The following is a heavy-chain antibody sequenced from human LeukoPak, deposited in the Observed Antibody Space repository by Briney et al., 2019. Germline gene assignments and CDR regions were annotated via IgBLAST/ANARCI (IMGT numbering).Heavy chain of an antibody. CDR1: GFTFSSYS. J-gene: IGHJ4*02. CDR2: ISSSSSTI. Sequence: GGSLRLSCAASGFTFSSYSMNWVRQAPGKGLEWVSYISSSSSTIYYADSVKGRFTISRDNAKNSLYLQMNSLRAEDTAVYYCARDPPKITIFGVARDYWGQGTLVTVSS. CDR3: ARDPPKITIFGVARDY. D-gene: IGHD3-3*01. V-gene: IGHV3-48*01.